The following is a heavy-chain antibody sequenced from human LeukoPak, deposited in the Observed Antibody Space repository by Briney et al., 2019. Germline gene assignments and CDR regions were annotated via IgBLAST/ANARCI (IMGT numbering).Heavy chain of an antibody. CDR3: ARGPDFYDSNGSFDY. J-gene: IGHJ4*02. V-gene: IGHV3-33*01. D-gene: IGHD3-22*01. CDR2: IWYDGSND. Sequence: GGSLRLSCAASGFTFSSYGMHWVRQAPTKGLEWVAVIWYDGSNDYYADSVKGRFTISRDNSKNTLYLQMNSLRAEASAVYYCARGPDFYDSNGSFDYWGQGTLVTVSS. CDR1: GFTFSSYG.